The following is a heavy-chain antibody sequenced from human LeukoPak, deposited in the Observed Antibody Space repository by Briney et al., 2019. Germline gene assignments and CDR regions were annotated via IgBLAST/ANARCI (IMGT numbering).Heavy chain of an antibody. J-gene: IGHJ4*02. Sequence: TPSETLSLTCTVSGGSISSYYWSWIRQPPGKGLEWIGYIYYSGSTNYNPSLKSRVTISVDTSKNQFSLKLSSVTAADTAVYYCARGDYDAYFDYWGQGTLVTVSS. V-gene: IGHV4-59*01. CDR1: GGSISSYY. CDR2: IYYSGST. D-gene: IGHD4/OR15-4a*01. CDR3: ARGDYDAYFDY.